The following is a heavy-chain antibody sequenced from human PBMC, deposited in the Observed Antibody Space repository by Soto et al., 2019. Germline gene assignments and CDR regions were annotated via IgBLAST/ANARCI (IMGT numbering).Heavy chain of an antibody. D-gene: IGHD7-27*01. Sequence: QVQLVQSGAEVKKPGSSVKVSCKASGGTFSSYAISWVRQAPGQGLEWMGGIIPIFGTANYAQKFQGRVTITADDSTSTAYMELSSLRSEDTAVYYGASDNRGTSALGEGMEVWGQGPTVTVSA. CDR2: IIPIFGTA. V-gene: IGHV1-69*01. CDR3: ASDNRGTSALGEGMEV. J-gene: IGHJ6*01. CDR1: GGTFSSYA.